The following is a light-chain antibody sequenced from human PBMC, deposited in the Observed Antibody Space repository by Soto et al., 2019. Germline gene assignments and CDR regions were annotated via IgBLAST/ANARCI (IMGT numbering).Light chain of an antibody. J-gene: IGKJ4*01. CDR2: AAS. Sequence: DIQMTQSPSSVSASVGDRVTITCRASQDISTWLAWYQQKPGKAPQLLIFAASSLQSGVPSRFSGSGSGTQVTLSISSLQPEDFATYYCQQGHSFPLTFGGGTTVEIK. CDR1: QDISTW. V-gene: IGKV1-12*01. CDR3: QQGHSFPLT.